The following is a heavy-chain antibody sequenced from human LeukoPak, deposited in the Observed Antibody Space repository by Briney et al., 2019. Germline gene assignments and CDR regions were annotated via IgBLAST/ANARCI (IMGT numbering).Heavy chain of an antibody. CDR3: ARPRAYYYDSSLGFDY. J-gene: IGHJ4*02. CDR2: VYPGDSDT. CDR1: GFRFTSYW. V-gene: IGHV5-51*01. Sequence: VGSLKISRKGSGFRFTSYWIGGVRQMPRKGLEWMGSVYPGDSDTRYSPSFQGQVTLSADKPISTAYLQWSSLKASDTAMYYCARPRAYYYDSSLGFDYWGQGTLDTVSS. D-gene: IGHD3-22*01.